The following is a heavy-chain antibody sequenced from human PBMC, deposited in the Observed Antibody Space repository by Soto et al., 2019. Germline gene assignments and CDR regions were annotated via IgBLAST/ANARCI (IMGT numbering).Heavy chain of an antibody. J-gene: IGHJ4*02. V-gene: IGHV3-49*03. Sequence: GGSLRLSCTASGFTFGYYAMSWFRQAPGKGLEWVGFIRSKAYGGTTEYAASVKGRFTISRDDSKSIAYLQMNSLKTEDTAVYYCTRDGGSSSSKTGTTRFDYWGQGTLVTVSS. CDR3: TRDGGSSSSKTGTTRFDY. CDR2: IRSKAYGGTT. D-gene: IGHD1-1*01. CDR1: GFTFGYYA.